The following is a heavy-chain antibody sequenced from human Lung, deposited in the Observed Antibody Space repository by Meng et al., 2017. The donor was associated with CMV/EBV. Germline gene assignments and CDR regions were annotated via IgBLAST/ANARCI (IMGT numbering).Heavy chain of an antibody. CDR2: INHSGST. J-gene: IGHJ4*02. D-gene: IGHD3-3*01. CDR1: GGSLSGSY. V-gene: IGHV4-34*01. Sequence: LXCAVYGGSLSGSYWGWIRQTPEKGLEWIGEINHSGSTTYNPSLKSRVTISIDTSKNQFSLKLSSVTAADTAVYYCARAVNDDFWSEYYRSDRIDYWXQGTLVPVSS. CDR3: ARAVNDDFWSEYYRSDRIDY.